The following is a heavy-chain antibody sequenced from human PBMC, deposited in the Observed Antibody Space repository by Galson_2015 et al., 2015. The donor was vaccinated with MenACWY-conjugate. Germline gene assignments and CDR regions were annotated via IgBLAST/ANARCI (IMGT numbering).Heavy chain of an antibody. CDR3: AKDACMDV. Sequence: SLRLSCAVSGFTFRQYAMSWVRQAPGTGLEWVAIISDSGAATHYIDSVKGRFTISRDNSKNTLYLQMSRLRAEDTALYYCAKDACMDVWGKGTTVSVSS. CDR2: ISDSGAAT. J-gene: IGHJ6*03. CDR1: GFTFRQYA. V-gene: IGHV3-23*01.